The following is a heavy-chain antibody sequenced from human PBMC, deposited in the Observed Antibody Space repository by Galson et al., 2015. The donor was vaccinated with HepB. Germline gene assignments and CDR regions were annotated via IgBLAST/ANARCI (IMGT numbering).Heavy chain of an antibody. CDR3: ATTGWLSEF. J-gene: IGHJ4*02. CDR2: MSSSGAI. D-gene: IGHD6-19*01. CDR1: GLTFCTYG. Sequence: SLRLSCAVSGLTFCTYGITWVRQAPGKGLEWVSGMSSSGAIFYADSVKGRFTFSGDNSKNTVYLQMSSLRVEDTALYYCATTGWLSEFWGRGTLVTVTS. V-gene: IGHV3-23*01.